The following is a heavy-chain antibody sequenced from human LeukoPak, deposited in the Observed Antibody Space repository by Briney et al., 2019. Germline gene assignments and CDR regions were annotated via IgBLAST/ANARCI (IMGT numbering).Heavy chain of an antibody. V-gene: IGHV4-34*01. CDR1: GGSFSGYY. D-gene: IGHD4-23*01. CDR2: INHSGST. CDR3: ARAPLYGGNFDY. Sequence: SETLSLTCAVYGGSFSGYYWGWIRQPPGKWLEWIGEINHSGSTNYNPSLKSRFTISVDTSKTQFSLTLSSVTAADTAVYYCARAPLYGGNFDYWGQGTLVTVSS. J-gene: IGHJ4*02.